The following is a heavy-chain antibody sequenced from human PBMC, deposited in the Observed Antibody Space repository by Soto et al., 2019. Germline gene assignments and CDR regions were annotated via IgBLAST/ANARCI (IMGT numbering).Heavy chain of an antibody. CDR1: GFTFSSYG. D-gene: IGHD6-19*01. CDR2: ISYDGSNK. V-gene: IGHV3-30*18. J-gene: IGHJ6*02. CDR3: AKDRIAVADGSGMDV. Sequence: QVQLVESGGGVVQPGRSLRLSCAASGFTFSSYGMHWVRQAPGKGLEWVAVISYDGSNKYYADSVKGRFTISRDNSKNTLHLQMNSLRAEDTAVYYCAKDRIAVADGSGMDVWGQGTTVTVSS.